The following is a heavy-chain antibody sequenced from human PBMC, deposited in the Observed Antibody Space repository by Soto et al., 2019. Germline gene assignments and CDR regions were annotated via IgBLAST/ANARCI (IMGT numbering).Heavy chain of an antibody. Sequence: GGSLRLSCAASGFTFDDYGMSWARQAPRKGLEWVSGVNWNGGSTGYADSVKGRFTISRDNAKNSLYLQMSSLRDEDTAVYFCARVVAGASTYGMDVWGQGTTVTVSS. J-gene: IGHJ6*02. CDR1: GFTFDDYG. D-gene: IGHD6-19*01. CDR3: ARVVAGASTYGMDV. V-gene: IGHV3-20*04. CDR2: VNWNGGST.